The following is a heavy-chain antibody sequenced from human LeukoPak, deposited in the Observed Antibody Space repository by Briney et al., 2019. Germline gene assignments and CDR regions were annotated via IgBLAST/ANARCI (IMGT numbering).Heavy chain of an antibody. CDR1: GFTFSSAW. CDR2: ISSTSSYI. V-gene: IGHV3-21*01. CDR3: ARDPLKRAFDI. Sequence: NPGGSLRLSCAASGFTFSSAWVSWVRQAPGKGLEWVSSISSTSSYIYYADSVKGRFTISRDNAKNSLYLQMNSLRAEDTAVYYCARDPLKRAFDIWGQGTMVTVSS. J-gene: IGHJ3*02.